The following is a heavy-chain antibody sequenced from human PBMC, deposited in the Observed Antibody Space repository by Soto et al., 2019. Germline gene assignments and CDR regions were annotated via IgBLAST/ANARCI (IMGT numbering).Heavy chain of an antibody. Sequence: PSETLSLTCTVSGGSISSGGYYWSWIRQHPGKGLEWIGYIYYSGSTYYNPSLKSRVTISVDTSKNQFSLKLSSVTAEDKAVYYCARDRKDTATDYCGQGTLVTVSS. J-gene: IGHJ4*02. CDR3: ARDRKDTATDY. CDR2: IYYSGST. V-gene: IGHV4-31*03. CDR1: GGSISSGGYY. D-gene: IGHD5-18*01.